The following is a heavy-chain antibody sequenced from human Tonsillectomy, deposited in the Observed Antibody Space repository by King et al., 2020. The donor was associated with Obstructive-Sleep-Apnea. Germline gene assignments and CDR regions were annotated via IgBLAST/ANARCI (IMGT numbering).Heavy chain of an antibody. CDR1: GFTFSSFV. D-gene: IGHD3-3*01. CDR3: ARSYDFWSGPHD. CDR2: VSGSPART. Sequence: QLVESGGGFVQPGGSLRLSCAASGFTFSSFVMNGVRQAPCKGLEWVYGVSGSPARTYYPDSVKDRFTISRDNAKNTLYLQMNSLRAEDTALYYCARSYDFWSGPHDWGQGTLVTVSS. J-gene: IGHJ4*02. V-gene: IGHV3-23*04.